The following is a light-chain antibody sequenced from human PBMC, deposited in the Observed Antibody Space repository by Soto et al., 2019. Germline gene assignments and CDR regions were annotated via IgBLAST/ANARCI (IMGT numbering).Light chain of an antibody. CDR1: QTINTY. CDR2: AAS. Sequence: DLQMTQSPSSLSASVGDRVTISCRESQTINTYVNWYLQKPGKAPKLLIYAASSLHSGVPSRFSGSGSGTYFTLTISSLQPEDFATYYCQQSFSTPRTFGQGTKVEIK. J-gene: IGKJ1*01. V-gene: IGKV1-39*01. CDR3: QQSFSTPRT.